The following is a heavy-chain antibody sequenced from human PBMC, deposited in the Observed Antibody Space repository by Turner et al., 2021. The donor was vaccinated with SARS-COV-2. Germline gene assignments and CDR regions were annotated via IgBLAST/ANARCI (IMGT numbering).Heavy chain of an antibody. D-gene: IGHD3-10*01. Sequence: QVQLVQSGPELTKPGASEKVSCKASGHNFTSYGITWVRQAHGQGLEWMGWISAYNGNTNYAQKLQGRVTRTTDTSTSTASMELRRLRSDDTAVYYCARAYGSGSYGHYSGMDVWGQGTTVTVSS. CDR2: ISAYNGNT. CDR3: ARAYGSGSYGHYSGMDV. V-gene: IGHV1-18*01. J-gene: IGHJ6*02. CDR1: GHNFTSYG.